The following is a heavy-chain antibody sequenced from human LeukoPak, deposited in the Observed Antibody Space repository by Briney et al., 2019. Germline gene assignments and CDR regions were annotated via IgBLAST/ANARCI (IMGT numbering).Heavy chain of an antibody. D-gene: IGHD6-13*01. V-gene: IGHV4-34*01. CDR1: GGSFSCYY. CDR2: INHSGST. CDR3: ARSRSSYYYYMDV. Sequence: PSETLSLTCAVYGGSFSCYYWSWIRQPPGKGLEWIGEINHSGSTNYNPSLKSRVTISVDTSKNQFSLKLSSVTAADTAVYYCARSRSSYYYYMDVWGKGTTVTVSS. J-gene: IGHJ6*03.